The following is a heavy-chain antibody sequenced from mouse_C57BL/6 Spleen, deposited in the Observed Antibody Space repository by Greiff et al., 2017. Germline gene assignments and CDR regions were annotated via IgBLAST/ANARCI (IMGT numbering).Heavy chain of an antibody. D-gene: IGHD2-5*01. CDR1: GFTFSDYG. V-gene: IGHV5-17*01. CDR3: ARSYSNPYAMDY. Sequence: EVQVVESGGGLVKPGGSLKLSCAASGFTFSDYGMHWVRQAPEKGLEWVAYISSGSSTIYYADTVKGRFTISRDNAKNTLFLQMTSLRSEDTAMYYCARSYSNPYAMDYWGQGTSVTVSS. J-gene: IGHJ4*01. CDR2: ISSGSSTI.